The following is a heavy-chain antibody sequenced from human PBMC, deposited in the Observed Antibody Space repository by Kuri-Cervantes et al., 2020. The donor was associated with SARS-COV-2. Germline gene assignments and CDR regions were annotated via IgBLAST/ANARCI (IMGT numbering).Heavy chain of an antibody. D-gene: IGHD3-10*01. CDR2: ISYDGSNK. Sequence: GGSLRLSRAASGFTFSNHIMNWVRQAPGKGLEWVALISYDGSNKFYADSVKGRFTISRDNSKNTLYLQMNSLRAEDTAVYYCARDYAWFGELMGYWGQGTLVTVSS. CDR1: GFTFSNHI. V-gene: IGHV3-30*03. CDR3: ARDYAWFGELMGY. J-gene: IGHJ4*02.